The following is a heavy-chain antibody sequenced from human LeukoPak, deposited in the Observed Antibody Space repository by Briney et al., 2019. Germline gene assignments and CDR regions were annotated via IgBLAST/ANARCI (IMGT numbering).Heavy chain of an antibody. V-gene: IGHV1-46*01. CDR2: INPSGGSA. CDR3: ARDSSLSSFDY. D-gene: IGHD6-6*01. Sequence: ASVKVSCKASGYTFTGYYIHWVRQAPGQGLEWMGIINPSGGSATYAQKFQGRVTMTRDTSTSTVYMELSSLRSEDTAVYYCARDSSLSSFDYWGQGTLVTVSS. CDR1: GYTFTGYY. J-gene: IGHJ4*02.